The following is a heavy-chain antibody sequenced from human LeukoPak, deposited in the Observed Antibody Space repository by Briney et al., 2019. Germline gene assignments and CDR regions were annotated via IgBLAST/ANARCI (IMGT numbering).Heavy chain of an antibody. CDR1: RISVSNDY. CDR2: IYAGGDT. V-gene: IGHV3-53*01. Sequence: GEPLRLSCAASRISVSNDYMSWVRQAPGKGLEFVSVIYAGGDTFYADSVKGRFTISRDSSKNTLYLHMSSLTPEDTAVYYCAQARSSSGYGPLGFYWGQGTLVTVSS. J-gene: IGHJ1*01. D-gene: IGHD5-12*01. CDR3: AQARSSSGYGPLGFY.